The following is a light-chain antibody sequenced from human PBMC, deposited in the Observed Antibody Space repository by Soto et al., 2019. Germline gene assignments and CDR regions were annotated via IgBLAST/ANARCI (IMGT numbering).Light chain of an antibody. Sequence: DIQMTQSPSSLSASAGDRVTITCRASQAINGYLNWYQQKRGKAPKLLIFRASTLHSEVPSRFSGSGSGTEFTLTISGLQPEDLGTYYCRQSYTSPFTFGQGTRLEI. J-gene: IGKJ2*01. CDR2: RAS. CDR3: RQSYTSPFT. CDR1: QAINGY. V-gene: IGKV1-39*01.